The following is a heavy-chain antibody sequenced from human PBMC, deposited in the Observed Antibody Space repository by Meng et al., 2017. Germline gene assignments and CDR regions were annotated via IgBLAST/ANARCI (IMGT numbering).Heavy chain of an antibody. V-gene: IGHV7-4-1*02. CDR3: ARTGIAVAGTLGWEDY. CDR2: INTNTGNP. Sequence: QVQLVPSGSGLKKPGASVKVFCKASGYTFTSYAMNWVRQAPGQGLEWMGWINTNTGNPTYAQGFTGRFVFSLDTSVSTAYLQISSLKAEDTAVYYCARTGIAVAGTLGWEDYWGQGTLVTVSS. D-gene: IGHD6-19*01. J-gene: IGHJ4*02. CDR1: GYTFTSYA.